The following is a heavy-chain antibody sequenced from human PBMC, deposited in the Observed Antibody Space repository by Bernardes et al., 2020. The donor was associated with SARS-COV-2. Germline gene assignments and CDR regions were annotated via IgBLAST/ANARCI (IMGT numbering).Heavy chain of an antibody. D-gene: IGHD6-13*01. J-gene: IGHJ6*02. CDR3: ARVCHSSSWEYYYYYGMDV. CDR2: INHSGST. Sequence: SETLSLTCAVYGGSFSGYYWSWTRQPPGKGLAWIGEINHSGSTNYNPSLKSRVTISVDTSKNQFSLKLSSVTAADTAVYYCARVCHSSSWEYYYYYGMDVWGQGTTVTVSS. V-gene: IGHV4-34*01. CDR1: GGSFSGYY.